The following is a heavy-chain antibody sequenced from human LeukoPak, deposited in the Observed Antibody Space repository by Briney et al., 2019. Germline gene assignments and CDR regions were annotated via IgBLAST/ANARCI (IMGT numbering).Heavy chain of an antibody. V-gene: IGHV1-46*01. D-gene: IGHD1-1*01. J-gene: IGHJ5*02. CDR1: GYTFTSYY. CDR3: ASVLPDETLEPRRWFDP. Sequence: ASVKVSCKASGYTFTSYYMHWVRQAPGQGLEWMGIINPSGGSTSYAQKFQGRVTITADESTSTAYMELSSLRSEDTAVYYCASVLPDETLEPRRWFDPWGQGTLVTVSS. CDR2: INPSGGST.